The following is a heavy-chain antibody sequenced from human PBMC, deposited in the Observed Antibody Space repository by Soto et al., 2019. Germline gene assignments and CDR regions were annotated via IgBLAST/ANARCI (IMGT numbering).Heavy chain of an antibody. Sequence: ASVKVSCKASGYTFSNYGIHWVRQAPGQRLEWMGLINAGNGNTKYSQKFQGRVTLTRDTSASTAYMELNSLKTEDTAVYYCTRVRGYVADEFGNYFDYWGQGALVTVSS. D-gene: IGHD2-15*01. CDR3: TRVRGYVADEFGNYFDY. J-gene: IGHJ4*02. V-gene: IGHV1-3*01. CDR2: INAGNGNT. CDR1: GYTFSNYG.